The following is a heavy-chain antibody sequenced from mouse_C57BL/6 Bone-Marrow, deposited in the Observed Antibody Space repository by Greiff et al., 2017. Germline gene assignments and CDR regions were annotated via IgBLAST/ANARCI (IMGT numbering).Heavy chain of an antibody. D-gene: IGHD3-1*01. V-gene: IGHV1-39*01. CDR2: INPNYGTT. CDR3: ARSGEEGYYYAMDY. J-gene: IGHJ4*01. Sequence: EVQLQQSGPELVKPGASVKISCKASGYSFTDYNMNWVKQSNGKSLEWIGVINPNYGTTSYNQKFKGKATLTVDQSSSTAYMQLNSLTSEDSAVYDCARSGEEGYYYAMDYWGQGTSVTVSS. CDR1: GYSFTDYN.